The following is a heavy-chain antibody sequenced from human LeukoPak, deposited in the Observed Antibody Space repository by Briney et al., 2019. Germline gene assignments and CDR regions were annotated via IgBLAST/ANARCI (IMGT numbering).Heavy chain of an antibody. D-gene: IGHD6-19*01. Sequence: SETLSLTCAVYGGSFSGYYWSWIRQPPGKGLEWIGEISHSGSTNYNPSLKSRVTISVDTSKNQFSLKLSSVTAADTAVYFCARGPTVAVADYWGQGTLVTVSS. CDR2: ISHSGST. CDR1: GGSFSGYY. CDR3: ARGPTVAVADY. J-gene: IGHJ4*02. V-gene: IGHV4-34*01.